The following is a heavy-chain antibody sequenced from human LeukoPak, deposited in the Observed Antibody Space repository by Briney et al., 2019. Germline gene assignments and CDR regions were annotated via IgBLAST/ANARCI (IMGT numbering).Heavy chain of an antibody. V-gene: IGHV3-23*01. J-gene: IGHJ6*03. CDR1: GFTFSSYA. D-gene: IGHD1-26*01. Sequence: GGSLRLSCAASGFTFSSYAMSWVRQAPGKGLEWVSAISGSGGSTYYADSVKGRFTISRDNSKNTLYLQMNSLRAEDTAVYYCARLTVGATDYYYYYMDVWGKGTTVTVSS. CDR2: ISGSGGST. CDR3: ARLTVGATDYYYYYMDV.